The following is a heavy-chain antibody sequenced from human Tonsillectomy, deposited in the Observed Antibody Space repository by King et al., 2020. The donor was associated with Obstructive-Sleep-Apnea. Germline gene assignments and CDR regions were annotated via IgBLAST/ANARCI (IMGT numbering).Heavy chain of an antibody. CDR3: AKDGHDSPFYYFYGMDV. CDR1: GFTFSSCG. CDR2: ISYDGSSN. J-gene: IGHJ6*02. Sequence: VQLVESGGGVVQPGRSLRLSCAASGFTFSSCGMHWVRQAPGKGLELVAVISYDGSSNYYADSVKGRFTISRNNSKSTLYLQMNSRRAEDTAVDYCAKDGHDSPFYYFYGMDVWGQGTTVTVSS. V-gene: IGHV3-30*18. D-gene: IGHD3-22*01.